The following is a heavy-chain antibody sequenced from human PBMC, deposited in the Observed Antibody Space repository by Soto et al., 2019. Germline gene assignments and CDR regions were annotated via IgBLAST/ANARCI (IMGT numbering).Heavy chain of an antibody. CDR1: GYTFTSYA. V-gene: IGHV1-3*01. J-gene: IGHJ5*02. D-gene: IGHD3-3*01. CDR2: INAGNGNT. CDR3: ARDSRIRFLEWLHNWFDP. Sequence: ASVKVSCKASGYTFTSYAMHWVRQAPGQGLEWMGWINAGNGNTKYSQKFQGRVTITRDTSASTAYMELSSLRSEDTAVYYCARDSRIRFLEWLHNWFDPWGQGTLVTVSS.